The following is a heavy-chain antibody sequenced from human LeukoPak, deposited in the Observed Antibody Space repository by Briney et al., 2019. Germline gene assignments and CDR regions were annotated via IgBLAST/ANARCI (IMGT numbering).Heavy chain of an antibody. V-gene: IGHV3-23*01. J-gene: IGHJ3*02. D-gene: IGHD6-6*01. CDR1: GFTFINYA. CDR2: ISASGGST. CDR3: ARRPNAFDI. Sequence: GSLRLSCAASGFTFINYAMYWVRQAPGKGLEWVSGISASGGSTEYADSVKGRFTISRDTSENTLFLQMNNLRADDAAVYYCARRPNAFDIWGQGTVVTVSS.